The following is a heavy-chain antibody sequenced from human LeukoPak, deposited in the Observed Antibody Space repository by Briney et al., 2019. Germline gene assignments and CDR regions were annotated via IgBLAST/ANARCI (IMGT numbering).Heavy chain of an antibody. CDR3: ARRYSRHFDY. CDR1: GYTFTRNA. V-gene: IGHV1-3*01. CDR2: INVRNGNT. Sequence: GASVKVSCKASGYTFTRNAIHWVRQAPGQRLEWMGWINVRNGNTKYSQKFQDRATITRDTSASTAYMELSSLRSEDTAVYYCARRYSRHFDYWGQGTLVTVSS. D-gene: IGHD6-13*01. J-gene: IGHJ4*02.